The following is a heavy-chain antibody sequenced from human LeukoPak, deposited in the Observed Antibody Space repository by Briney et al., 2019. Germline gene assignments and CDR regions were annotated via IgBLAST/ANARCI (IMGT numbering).Heavy chain of an antibody. CDR1: GFTFSSYW. CDR2: ISPDGSSV. D-gene: IGHD5-24*01. Sequence: GGSLRLSCAASGFTFSSYWMHWVRQAPGKGLVWVSRISPDGSSVIYADSVKGRFTISRDNSKDTLYLQMNSLRAEDTALYYCARARSWPEHAFDIWGQGTMVTVSS. J-gene: IGHJ3*02. V-gene: IGHV3-74*01. CDR3: ARARSWPEHAFDI.